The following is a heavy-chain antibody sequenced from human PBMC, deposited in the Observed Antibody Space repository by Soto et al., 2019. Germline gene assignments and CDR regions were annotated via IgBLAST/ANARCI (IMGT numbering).Heavy chain of an antibody. CDR3: VKPPVITASYYYYDMDV. CDR1: GFTFSNAW. Sequence: GGSLRLSCAASGFTFSNAWMSWVRQAPGKGLEWVSYISDSGATKHYADSVKGRFTISRDNSKNTVFLQMNSLRDEDTAVYYCVKPPVITASYYYYDMDVWGHGTTVTVSS. D-gene: IGHD4-4*01. J-gene: IGHJ6*02. CDR2: ISDSGATK. V-gene: IGHV3-11*01.